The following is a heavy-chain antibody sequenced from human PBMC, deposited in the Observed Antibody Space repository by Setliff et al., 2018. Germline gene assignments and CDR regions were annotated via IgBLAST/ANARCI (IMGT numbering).Heavy chain of an antibody. CDR2: INHSGST. Sequence: PSETLSLTCTVSGGSISSSSYYWGWIRQPPGKGLEWIGEINHSGSTNYNASLKSRVTISVDTSKNQFSLKLSSVTAADTAVYYCAREGGGVAMVSHWGQGTMVTVSS. CDR3: AREGGGVAMVSH. CDR1: GGSISSSSYY. J-gene: IGHJ3*01. V-gene: IGHV4-39*07. D-gene: IGHD5-18*01.